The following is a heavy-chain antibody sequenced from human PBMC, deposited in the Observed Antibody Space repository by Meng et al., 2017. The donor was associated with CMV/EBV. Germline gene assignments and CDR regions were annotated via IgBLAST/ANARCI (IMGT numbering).Heavy chain of an antibody. J-gene: IGHJ4*02. V-gene: IGHV4-39*07. D-gene: IGHD6-19*01. CDR1: GGSISSSSYY. CDR3: RVYSSGWYYFDY. Sequence: SETLSLTCTVSGGSISSSSYYWGWIRQPPGKGLEWIGSIYYSGSTYYNPSLKSRVTISVDTSQNQFSLKLSSVTAADTAVYYCRVYSSGWYYFDYWGQGTLVTVSS. CDR2: IYYSGST.